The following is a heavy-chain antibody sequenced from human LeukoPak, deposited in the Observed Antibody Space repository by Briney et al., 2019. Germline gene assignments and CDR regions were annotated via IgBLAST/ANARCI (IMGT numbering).Heavy chain of an antibody. CDR1: GFTFSRYA. J-gene: IGHJ3*02. CDR3: GKNRYSGSLSPFDI. V-gene: IGHV3-23*01. D-gene: IGHD1-26*01. Sequence: GGSLRLSCAASGFTFSRYAMSWVRQAPGEGLEWVSAISGGGGNTYYADSVKGRFTISRDNSKNTLYLQMNSLRAEDTAVYYCGKNRYSGSLSPFDIWGQGTMVTVSS. CDR2: ISGGGGNT.